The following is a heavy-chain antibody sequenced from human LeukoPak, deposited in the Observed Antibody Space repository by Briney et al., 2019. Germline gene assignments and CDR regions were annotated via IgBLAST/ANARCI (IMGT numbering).Heavy chain of an antibody. J-gene: IGHJ4*02. Sequence: VASVKVSCKASGDIFTGSFMHWVRQAPGQGLEWMGWINSNTGGTKFAQKFQGRVTMTRDTSISTAYMELGSLRSDDTAVYYCARADPVAYWGQGTQVTVSS. CDR2: INSNTGGT. CDR1: GDIFTGSF. CDR3: ARADPVAY. V-gene: IGHV1-2*02.